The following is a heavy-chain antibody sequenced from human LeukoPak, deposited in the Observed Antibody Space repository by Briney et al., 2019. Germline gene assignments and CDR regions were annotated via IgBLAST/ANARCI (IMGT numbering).Heavy chain of an antibody. J-gene: IGHJ4*02. CDR2: ISSSSSTI. CDR1: GFTFSSYS. D-gene: IGHD6-13*01. CDR3: AREASSSWYTIDY. V-gene: IGHV3-48*02. Sequence: GGSLRLSCAASGFTFSSYSMNWVRQAPGKGLEWVSYISSSSSTIYYADSVEGRFTISRDNAKNSLYLQMNSLRDEDTAVYYCAREASSSWYTIDYWGQGTLVTVSS.